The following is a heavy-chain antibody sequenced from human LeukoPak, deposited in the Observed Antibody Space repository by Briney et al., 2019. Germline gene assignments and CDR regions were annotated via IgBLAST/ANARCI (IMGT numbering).Heavy chain of an antibody. D-gene: IGHD6-19*01. Sequence: TGGSLRLSCAASGFTVSTNYMSWVRQAPGKGLEWVSYISSSSSTIYYADSVKGRFTISRDNAKNSLYLQMNSLRAEDTAVYYCARDDSSGWYGGFDPWGQGTLVTVSS. CDR2: ISSSSSTI. CDR1: GFTVSTNY. J-gene: IGHJ5*02. V-gene: IGHV3-48*04. CDR3: ARDDSSGWYGGFDP.